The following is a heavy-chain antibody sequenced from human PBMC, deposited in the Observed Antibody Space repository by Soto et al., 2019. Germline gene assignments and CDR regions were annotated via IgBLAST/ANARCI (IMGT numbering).Heavy chain of an antibody. CDR1: GGTISSYY. D-gene: IGHD3-22*01. V-gene: IGHV4-59*01. CDR3: ASIMYYYDSSGHFDY. J-gene: IGHJ4*02. Sequence: SETLSLTCTVSGGTISSYYWSWIRQPTGKGLEWIGYIYYSGSTNYNPSLKSRVTISVDTSKNQFSLKLSSVTAADTAVYYCASIMYYYDSSGHFDYWGQGTLVTVSS. CDR2: IYYSGST.